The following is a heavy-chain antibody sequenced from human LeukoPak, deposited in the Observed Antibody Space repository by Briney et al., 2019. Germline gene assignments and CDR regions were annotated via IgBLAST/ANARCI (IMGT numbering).Heavy chain of an antibody. D-gene: IGHD6-13*01. Sequence: GGSLRLSCEGSGFSFSSYWMTWVRQSPGKGPEWVANIKQDESERYTVDSVKGRFTISRDNAKNSVYLQMNSLRAEDTAVYYCAKVFYPAAGTGRVDFPFDYWGQGTLVTVSS. CDR2: IKQDESER. CDR1: GFSFSSYW. CDR3: AKVFYPAAGTGRVDFPFDY. J-gene: IGHJ4*02. V-gene: IGHV3-7*03.